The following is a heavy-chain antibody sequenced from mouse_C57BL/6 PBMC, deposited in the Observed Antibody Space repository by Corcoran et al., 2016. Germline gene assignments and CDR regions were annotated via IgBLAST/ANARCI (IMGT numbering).Heavy chain of an antibody. CDR2: INTYSGVP. Sequence: QIQLVQSGPELKKPGETVKISCKASGYTFTTYGMSWVKQAPGKGLKWMGWINTYSGVPTYADDFKGRFAFSLETSASTAYLQINNLKNEDTATYFCAIGGLRGYFDVWGTGTTVTVSS. CDR1: GYTFTTYG. D-gene: IGHD2-4*01. V-gene: IGHV9-3*01. CDR3: AIGGLRGYFDV. J-gene: IGHJ1*03.